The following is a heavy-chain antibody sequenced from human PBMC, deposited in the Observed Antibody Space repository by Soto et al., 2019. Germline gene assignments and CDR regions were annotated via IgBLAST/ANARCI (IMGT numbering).Heavy chain of an antibody. J-gene: IGHJ4*02. V-gene: IGHV4-39*01. Sequence: QLQLQESGPGLVKPSETLSLTCTVSGGSISSSSYYWGWIRQPPGKGLEWIGSIYYSGSTYYNPSLKSRVTISVDTSKNQFSLKLSSVTAADTAVYYCARHGSSSSDYYFDYWGQGTLVTVSS. CDR3: ARHGSSSSDYYFDY. CDR2: IYYSGST. D-gene: IGHD6-6*01. CDR1: GGSISSSSYY.